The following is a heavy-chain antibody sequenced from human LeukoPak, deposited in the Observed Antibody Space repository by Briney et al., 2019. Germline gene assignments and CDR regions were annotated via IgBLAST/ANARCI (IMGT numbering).Heavy chain of an antibody. Sequence: SETLSLTCAVYGGSFSGYYWSWIRQPPGKGLEWIGEINHSGSTNYNPSLKSRVTISVDTSKNQFSLKLSSVTAADTAEYYCAVTRYDFWSGYKGWFDPWGQGTLVTVSS. CDR3: AVTRYDFWSGYKGWFDP. J-gene: IGHJ5*02. CDR1: GGSFSGYY. D-gene: IGHD3-3*01. V-gene: IGHV4-34*01. CDR2: INHSGST.